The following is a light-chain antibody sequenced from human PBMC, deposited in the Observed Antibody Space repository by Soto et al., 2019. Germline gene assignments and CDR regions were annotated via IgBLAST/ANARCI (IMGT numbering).Light chain of an antibody. Sequence: DTPMTQSPSSLSASVGDRVTITCRASQSINTYLNWYQQKPGKAPNLLIYAASSLQSGVPPRFSGSGSESHFTLTINSLQPEDFATYYCQQTASTPYTFGQGT. CDR2: AAS. V-gene: IGKV1-39*01. CDR3: QQTASTPYT. J-gene: IGKJ2*01. CDR1: QSINTY.